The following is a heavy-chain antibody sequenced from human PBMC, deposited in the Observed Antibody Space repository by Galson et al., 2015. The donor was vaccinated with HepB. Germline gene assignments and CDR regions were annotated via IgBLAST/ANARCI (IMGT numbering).Heavy chain of an antibody. CDR3: VRDGGYYWFDS. CDR1: GFTFSNYW. V-gene: IGHV3-74*01. Sequence: SLRLSCAASGFTFSNYWIHWVRQAPGKGLVWVSRINTDGSSTTYADSVKGRFTVSRDNAKNTLYLQMNGLRAEDTALYYCVRDGGYYWFDSWGQGTLVTVSS. CDR2: INTDGSST. D-gene: IGHD2-21*01. J-gene: IGHJ5*01.